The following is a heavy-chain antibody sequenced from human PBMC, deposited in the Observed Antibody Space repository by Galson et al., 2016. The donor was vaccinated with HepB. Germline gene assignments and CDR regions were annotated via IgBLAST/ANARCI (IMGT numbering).Heavy chain of an antibody. Sequence: SLRLSCAASGFTFRHYALSWVRQAPGKGLEWVPHIDGPTPNTHYADSVRGRFSIYRDNSRDTLYLQMDSLTAEDSAIYYCATWLSHHFDYWGQGTLVPVSS. D-gene: IGHD6-19*01. CDR1: GFTFRHYA. CDR3: ATWLSHHFDY. J-gene: IGHJ4*02. CDR2: IDGPTPNT. V-gene: IGHV3-23*01.